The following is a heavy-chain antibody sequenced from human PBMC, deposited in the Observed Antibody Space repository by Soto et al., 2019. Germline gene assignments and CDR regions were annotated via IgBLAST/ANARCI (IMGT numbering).Heavy chain of an antibody. CDR1: GGSISSGDYY. CDR2: IYYSGST. D-gene: IGHD3-10*01. V-gene: IGHV4-30-4*01. J-gene: IGHJ6*02. Sequence: SETLSLTCTVSGGSISSGDYYWSWIRQPPGKGLEWIGYIYYSGSTYYNPSLKSRVTISVDTSKNQFSLKLSSVTAADTAVYYCARVRMARDYYYYGMDVWGQGTTVTVSS. CDR3: ARVRMARDYYYYGMDV.